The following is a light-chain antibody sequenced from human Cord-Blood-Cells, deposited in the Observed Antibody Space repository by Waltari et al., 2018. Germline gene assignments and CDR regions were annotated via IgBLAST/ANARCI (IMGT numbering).Light chain of an antibody. Sequence: QAVLTQPSSLSASPGASASLPCTLRSGINVGTYRIYWYQQKPGSPPQYLLRYKSDSDKQQGSGVPRRCSGSKDASANAGILRISGLQSEDEADYYCMIWHSSAWVFGGGTKLTVL. V-gene: IGLV5-45*02. CDR1: SGINVGTYR. CDR2: YKSDSDK. CDR3: MIWHSSAWV. J-gene: IGLJ3*02.